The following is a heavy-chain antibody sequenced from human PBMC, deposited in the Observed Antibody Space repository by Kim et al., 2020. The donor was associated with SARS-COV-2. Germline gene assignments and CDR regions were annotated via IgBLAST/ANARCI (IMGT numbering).Heavy chain of an antibody. Sequence: GGSLRLSCAASGFTFSSYAMSWVRQAPGKGLEWVSAISGSGGSTYYADSVKGRFTISRDNSKNTLYLQMNSLRAEDTAVYYCAKAPKTPIVGHAVGPLDYWGQGTLVTVSS. CDR3: AKAPKTPIVGHAVGPLDY. CDR2: ISGSGGST. V-gene: IGHV3-23*01. CDR1: GFTFSSYA. J-gene: IGHJ4*02. D-gene: IGHD1-26*01.